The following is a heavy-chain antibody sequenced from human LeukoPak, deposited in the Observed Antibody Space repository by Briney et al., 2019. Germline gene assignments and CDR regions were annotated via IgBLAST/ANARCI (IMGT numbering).Heavy chain of an antibody. V-gene: IGHV1-18*01. CDR2: INTHNDNT. CDR3: ARKGCIGDCYRFDP. J-gene: IGHJ5*02. CDR1: GYTFTTYG. D-gene: IGHD2-21*02. Sequence: ASVKVSCKASGYTFTTYGISWVRQAPGQGPEWMGWINTHNDNTNYAQKFQGRVTMTTDTSTGTAYMELSSLRSDDTAVYYCARKGCIGDCYRFDPWGQGTLVTVSS.